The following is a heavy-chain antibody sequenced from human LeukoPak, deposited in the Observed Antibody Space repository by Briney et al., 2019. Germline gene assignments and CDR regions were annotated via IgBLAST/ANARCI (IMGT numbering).Heavy chain of an antibody. CDR2: ISYDGSNK. D-gene: IGHD3-3*01. Sequence: GRSLRLSCAASGFTFSSYGMHWVRQAPGKGLEWVAVISYDGSNKYYADSVKGRFTISRDNSKNTLYLQMNSLRAEDTAVYYCAGAFLWSGYYYYGMDVRGQGTTVTVSS. V-gene: IGHV3-30*03. CDR3: AGAFLWSGYYYYGMDV. J-gene: IGHJ6*02. CDR1: GFTFSSYG.